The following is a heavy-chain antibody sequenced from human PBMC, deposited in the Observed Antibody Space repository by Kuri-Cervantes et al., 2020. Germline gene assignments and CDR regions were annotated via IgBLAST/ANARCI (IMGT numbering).Heavy chain of an antibody. V-gene: IGHV4-34*01. CDR3: ARVPLLRYFDWLSENYYYYGMDV. CDR1: GGSISSYY. J-gene: IGHJ6*02. D-gene: IGHD3-9*01. CDR2: INHSGST. Sequence: GSLRLSCTVSGGSISSYYWSWIRQPPGKGLEWIGEINHSGSTNYNPSLKSRVTISVDTSKNQFSLKLSSVTAADTAVYYCARVPLLRYFDWLSENYYYYGMDVWGQGTTVTVSS.